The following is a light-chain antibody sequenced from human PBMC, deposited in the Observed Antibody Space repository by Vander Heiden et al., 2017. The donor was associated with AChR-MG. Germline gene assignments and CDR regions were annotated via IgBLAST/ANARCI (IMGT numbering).Light chain of an antibody. Sequence: DIVLTQSPGTLSLSPGERATLSCRASQSVSSSYLAWYQQKPGQAPRLLIYGASSRATGIPDRFSGSGSGTDFTLTISRLEPEDFAVYYCQQDGSSRTFGQGTKVEIK. CDR3: QQDGSSRT. CDR2: GAS. CDR1: QSVSSSY. J-gene: IGKJ1*01. V-gene: IGKV3-20*01.